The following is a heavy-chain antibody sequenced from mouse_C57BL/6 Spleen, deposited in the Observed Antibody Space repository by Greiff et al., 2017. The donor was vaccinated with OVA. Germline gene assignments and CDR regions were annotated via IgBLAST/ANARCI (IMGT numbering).Heavy chain of an antibody. CDR2: ILPGSGST. J-gene: IGHJ1*03. CDR1: GYTFTGYW. Sequence: QVQLKQSGAELMKPGASVKLSCKATGYTFTGYWIEWVKQRPGHGLEWIGEILPGSGSTNYHEKFKCKATFTADTSSNTAYMQLSSLTTEDSAIYYCARAVTGRWYFAVWGTGTTVTVSS. V-gene: IGHV1-9*01. D-gene: IGHD4-1*01. CDR3: ARAVTGRWYFAV.